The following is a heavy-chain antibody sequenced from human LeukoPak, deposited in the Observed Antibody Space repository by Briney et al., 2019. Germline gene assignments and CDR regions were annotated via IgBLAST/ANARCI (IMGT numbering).Heavy chain of an antibody. CDR3: ARATRHCSGGSCYSSAFDI. V-gene: IGHV4-59*11. CDR1: GGSISSHY. CDR2: IYYSGST. Sequence: SETLSLTCTVSGGSISSHYWSWIRQPPGKGLEWIGYIYYSGSTDYNPSLKSRVTISVDTSKNQFSLKLSSVTAADTAVYYCARATRHCSGGSCYSSAFDIWGQGTMVTVSS. D-gene: IGHD2-15*01. J-gene: IGHJ3*02.